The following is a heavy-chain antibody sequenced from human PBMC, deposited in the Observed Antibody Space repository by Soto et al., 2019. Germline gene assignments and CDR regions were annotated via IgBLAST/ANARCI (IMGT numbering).Heavy chain of an antibody. D-gene: IGHD6-13*01. Sequence: QVQLVQSGAEVKKPGASVKVSCKASGYTFTSYAMHWVRQAPGQRLEWMGWINAGNGNTKYSQKLQGRVTITRDTSASTAYMELSSLRSEDTAVYYCARDRVAAAGSGDWFDPWGQGTLVTVSS. CDR1: GYTFTSYA. J-gene: IGHJ5*02. CDR3: ARDRVAAAGSGDWFDP. CDR2: INAGNGNT. V-gene: IGHV1-3*01.